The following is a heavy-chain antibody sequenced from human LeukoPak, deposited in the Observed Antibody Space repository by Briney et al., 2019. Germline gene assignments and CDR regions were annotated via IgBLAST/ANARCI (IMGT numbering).Heavy chain of an antibody. J-gene: IGHJ5*02. D-gene: IGHD3-22*01. CDR2: IIPIFGTA. Sequence: ASVKVSCKASRGTFSSYAISWVRQAPGQGLEWMGRIIPIFGTANYAQKFQGRVTITTDESTSTAYMELSSLRSEDTAVYYCARDGYYYDSSGYAYPYNWFDPWGQGTLVTVS. CDR3: ARDGYYYDSSGYAYPYNWFDP. V-gene: IGHV1-69*05. CDR1: RGTFSSYA.